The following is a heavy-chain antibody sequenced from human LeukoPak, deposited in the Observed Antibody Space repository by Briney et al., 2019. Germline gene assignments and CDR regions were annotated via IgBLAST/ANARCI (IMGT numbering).Heavy chain of an antibody. J-gene: IGHJ4*02. CDR3: ASWGNDYDFDY. CDR2: IYSGGST. D-gene: IGHD3-22*01. V-gene: IGHV4-31*03. CDR1: GVSINSGGYY. Sequence: PSQTLSLSCTVSGVSINSGGYYWSWIRQHPGKGLEWIGYIYSGGSTHYNPSLKSRVTISVDTSKNQFSLKLSSVTAADTAIYYCASWGNDYDFDYWGQGTLVTVSS.